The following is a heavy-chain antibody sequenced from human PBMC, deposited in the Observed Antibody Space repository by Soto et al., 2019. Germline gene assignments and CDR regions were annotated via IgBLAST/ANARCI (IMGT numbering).Heavy chain of an antibody. D-gene: IGHD3-22*01. CDR1: GFTFSSYE. CDR3: ARDNYYDSSGYYYFSGNDY. Sequence: GGSLRLSCEASGFTFSSYEMNWVRQAPGKGLEWVSYISSSGSTIYYADSVKGRFTISRDNAKNSLYLQMNSLRAGDTAVYYCARDNYYDSSGYYYFSGNDYWGQGTLVTVSS. J-gene: IGHJ4*02. CDR2: ISSSGSTI. V-gene: IGHV3-48*03.